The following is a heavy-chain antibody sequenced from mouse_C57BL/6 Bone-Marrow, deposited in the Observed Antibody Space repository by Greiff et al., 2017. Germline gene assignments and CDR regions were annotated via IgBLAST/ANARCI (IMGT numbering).Heavy chain of an antibody. V-gene: IGHV14-4*01. D-gene: IGHD2-2*01. CDR1: GFNIKDDY. CDR3: TTYGYVFAY. J-gene: IGHJ3*01. Sequence: EVKLVESGAELVRPGASVKLSCTASGFNIKDDYMHWVKQRPEQGLEWIGWIDPENGDTEYASKFQGKATITADTSSNTAYLQLSSLTSEDTAVYYCTTYGYVFAYWGQGTLVTVSA. CDR2: IDPENGDT.